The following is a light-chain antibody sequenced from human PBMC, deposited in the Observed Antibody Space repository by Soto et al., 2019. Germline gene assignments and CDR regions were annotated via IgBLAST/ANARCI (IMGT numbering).Light chain of an antibody. CDR2: VVS. Sequence: QSALTQPPSASGSPGQSVTISCTGTSSDVGGYNYVSWYQQHPGKAPKLLIYVVSKRPSGVPDRFSGSKSGNPASLTVSGLQAEDEADYYCSSYTGSNNLVVFGGGTKVTVL. CDR1: SSDVGGYNY. V-gene: IGLV2-8*01. CDR3: SSYTGSNNLVV. J-gene: IGLJ2*01.